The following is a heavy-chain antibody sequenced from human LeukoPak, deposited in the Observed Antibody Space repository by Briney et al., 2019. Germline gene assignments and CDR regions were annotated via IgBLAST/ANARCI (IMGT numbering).Heavy chain of an antibody. J-gene: IGHJ6*03. CDR1: GFTFSSYG. D-gene: IGHD3-3*01. CDR3: ARAGDFWSGYWVYYYYYMDV. Sequence: GGSLRLSCAASGFTFSSYGMHWVRQAPGKGLEWVAVISYDGSNKYYADSVKGRFTISRDNSKNTLYLQMNSLRAEDTAVYYCARAGDFWSGYWVYYYYYMDVWGKGTTVTVSS. V-gene: IGHV3-30*06. CDR2: ISYDGSNK.